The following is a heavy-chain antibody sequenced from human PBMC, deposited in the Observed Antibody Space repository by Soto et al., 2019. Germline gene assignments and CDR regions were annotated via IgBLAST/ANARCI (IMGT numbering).Heavy chain of an antibody. V-gene: IGHV4-31*02. D-gene: IGHD6-25*01. CDR3: AKESGGYDSSTRYGLDV. CDR2: IYYSGST. J-gene: IGHJ6*02. Sequence: WTWIRQQPGKGLEWIGYIYYSGSTDYNPSLKSRVSISVDTSKNQFSLKLSSVTAADTAVYYCAKESGGYDSSTRYGLDVWGQGTTVTDSS.